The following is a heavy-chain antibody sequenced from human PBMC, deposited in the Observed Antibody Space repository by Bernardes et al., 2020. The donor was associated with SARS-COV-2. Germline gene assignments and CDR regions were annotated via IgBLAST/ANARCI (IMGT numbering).Heavy chain of an antibody. D-gene: IGHD3-9*01. CDR1: GFTFDDYA. J-gene: IGHJ4*02. Sequence: LKVSCAACGFTFDDYAMSWVRQAPGKCLEWVSAINWNSGTTVYGGSVKGRFTISRDNAKKSLYLQMNSLSADDTALYYCTRAVNYDILTNYFDYWGQGTLVTVSS. CDR2: INWNSGTT. V-gene: IGHV3-20*04. CDR3: TRAVNYDILTNYFDY.